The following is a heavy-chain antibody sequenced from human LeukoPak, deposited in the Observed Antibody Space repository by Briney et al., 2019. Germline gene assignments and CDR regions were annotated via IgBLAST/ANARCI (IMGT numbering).Heavy chain of an antibody. V-gene: IGHV1-3*01. CDR3: ARWLSSNNWFDP. CDR2: INAGNGNT. Sequence: ASVKVSCKASGYTFTSYAMHWVRQAPGQRLEWMGWINAGNGNTKYSQKFQGRVTITRDTSASTAYMELSSLRSEDTAVYYCARWLSSNNWFDPWGQGTLVTVSS. D-gene: IGHD2-2*01. CDR1: GYTFTSYA. J-gene: IGHJ5*02.